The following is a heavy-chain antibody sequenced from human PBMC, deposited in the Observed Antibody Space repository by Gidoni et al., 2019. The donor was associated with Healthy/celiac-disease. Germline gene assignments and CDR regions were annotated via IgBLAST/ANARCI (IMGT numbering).Heavy chain of an antibody. CDR3: ARKRMIRHDYSNYGACWAFDI. V-gene: IGHV4-34*01. J-gene: IGHJ3*02. D-gene: IGHD4-4*01. Sequence: QVQLQQWGAGLLKPSETLSLTCAVYGGSFSGYYWSWIRQPPGKGLEWIGEINHSGSTNYNPSLKSRVTISVDTSKNQFSLKLSSVTAADTAVYYCARKRMIRHDYSNYGACWAFDIWGQGTMVTVSS. CDR2: INHSGST. CDR1: GGSFSGYY.